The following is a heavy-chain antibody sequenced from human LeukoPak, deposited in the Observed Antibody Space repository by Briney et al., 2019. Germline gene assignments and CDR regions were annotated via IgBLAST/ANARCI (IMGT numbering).Heavy chain of an antibody. Sequence: ASVKVSCKASGYTFTSYDINWVRQATGQGLEWMGWISAYNGNTNYAQKLQGRVTMTTDTSTSTAYMELRSLRSDDTAVYYCARDSRYCSGGSCYWAFDYWGQGTLVTVSS. CDR3: ARDSRYCSGGSCYWAFDY. V-gene: IGHV1-18*01. CDR2: ISAYNGNT. J-gene: IGHJ4*02. CDR1: GYTFTSYD. D-gene: IGHD2-15*01.